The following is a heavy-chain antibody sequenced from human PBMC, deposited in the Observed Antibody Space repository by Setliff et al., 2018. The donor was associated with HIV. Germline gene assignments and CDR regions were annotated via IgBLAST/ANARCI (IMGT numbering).Heavy chain of an antibody. D-gene: IGHD3-9*01. J-gene: IGHJ4*02. Sequence: GGSLRLSCAASGFTFSNYVINWVRQAPGKGLEWISGISGSGGNSYYADSVKGRFTISRDNSKNTVYLQMNSLRAEDTAVYYCAKTSNTGYLFCSDYWGQGTLVTVSS. CDR2: ISGSGGNS. CDR1: GFTFSNYV. V-gene: IGHV3-23*01. CDR3: AKTSNTGYLFCSDY.